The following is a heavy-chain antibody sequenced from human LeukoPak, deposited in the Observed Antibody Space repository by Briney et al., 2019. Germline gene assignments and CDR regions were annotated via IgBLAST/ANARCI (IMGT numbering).Heavy chain of an antibody. Sequence: SETLSLTCTVSGGSISSYYWSWIRQPPGKGLEWIGYIYYSGSTNYNPSLKSRVTISVDTSKNQFSLKLSSVTAADTVVYYCARALGPYYDFWSGYPPYYYYYGMDVWGQGTTVTVSS. V-gene: IGHV4-59*01. CDR3: ARALGPYYDFWSGYPPYYYYYGMDV. J-gene: IGHJ6*02. D-gene: IGHD3-3*01. CDR2: IYYSGST. CDR1: GGSISSYY.